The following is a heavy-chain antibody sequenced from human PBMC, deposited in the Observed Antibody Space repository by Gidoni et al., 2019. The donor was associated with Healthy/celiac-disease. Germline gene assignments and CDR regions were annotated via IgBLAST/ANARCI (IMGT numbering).Heavy chain of an antibody. D-gene: IGHD1-1*01. Sequence: QVQLVQSGAEVKKPGASVKVSCKASGYTFTSYAMHWVRQAPGQRLEWMGWINAGNGNTKYSQKFQGRVTITRDTSASTAYMELSSLRSEDTAVYYCARGGELERPDGGFDYWGQGTLVTVSS. V-gene: IGHV1-3*01. CDR3: ARGGELERPDGGFDY. J-gene: IGHJ4*02. CDR1: GYTFTSYA. CDR2: INAGNGNT.